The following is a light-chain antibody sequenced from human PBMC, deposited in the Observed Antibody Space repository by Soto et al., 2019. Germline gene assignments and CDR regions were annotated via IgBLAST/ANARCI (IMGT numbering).Light chain of an antibody. Sequence: QSVLTQPRSVSGSPGQSVTISCTGPSIDFGNSNYVSWYQHHPGKAPKLMIYEVSSRPSGISNRFSGSKSGNTASLTISGLQAEDEADYYCSSYTSSSTLNVFGTGTKVTVL. V-gene: IGLV2-14*01. CDR2: EVS. CDR1: SIDFGNSNY. J-gene: IGLJ1*01. CDR3: SSYTSSSTLNV.